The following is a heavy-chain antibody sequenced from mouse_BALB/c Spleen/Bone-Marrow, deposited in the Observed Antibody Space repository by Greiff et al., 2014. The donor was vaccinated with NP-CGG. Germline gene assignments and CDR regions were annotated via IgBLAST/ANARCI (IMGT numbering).Heavy chain of an antibody. D-gene: IGHD2-4*01. J-gene: IGHJ2*01. V-gene: IGHV1S81*02. CDR1: GYTFTSYY. CDR3: TRSTMITYFDY. Sequence: VQLQQSGAELVKPGASVKLSCKASGYTFTSYYMYWVKQRPGQGLEWFGEINPSNGGTNFNEKFKSKATLTVDKSSSTAYMQLSSLTSEDSAVYYCTRSTMITYFDYWGQGTTLTVSS. CDR2: INPSNGGT.